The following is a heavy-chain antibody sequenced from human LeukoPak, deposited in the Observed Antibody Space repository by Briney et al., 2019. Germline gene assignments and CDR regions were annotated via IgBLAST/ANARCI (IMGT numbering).Heavy chain of an antibody. D-gene: IGHD1-1*01. CDR3: ARVSTGPV. Sequence: GWSLRLSCVGSGFIFSNFNMNWVRQAPGKGLEWVSSISSTGNYIHYADSVKGRFTISRDNAQKSLYLQMNSLRVEDSAVYYCARVSTGPVWGQGTLVTVSS. J-gene: IGHJ4*02. CDR2: ISSTGNYI. CDR1: GFIFSNFN. V-gene: IGHV3-21*01.